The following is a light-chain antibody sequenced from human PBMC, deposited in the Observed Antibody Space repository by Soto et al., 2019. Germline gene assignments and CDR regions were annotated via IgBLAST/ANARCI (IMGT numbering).Light chain of an antibody. CDR1: QSVSSY. CDR2: DAS. V-gene: IGKV3-11*01. J-gene: IGKJ5*01. Sequence: EIVLTHSPATLSLSPCERATLSCRASQSVSSYLAWYQQKPGQAPRLLIYDASNRATGIPARFSGSGSGTDFTLTISSLEPEDFAVYYCQQRSNWPQFGQGTRLEIK. CDR3: QQRSNWPQ.